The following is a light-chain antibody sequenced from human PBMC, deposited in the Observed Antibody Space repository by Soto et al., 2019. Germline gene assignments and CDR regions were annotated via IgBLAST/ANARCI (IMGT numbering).Light chain of an antibody. CDR3: QHYGSSMFT. V-gene: IGKV3-20*01. J-gene: IGKJ3*01. Sequence: EIVLTQSPGTLSLSPGERATLSCRASQIVSSNYLAWYQQKLGQSPRLLIYGASSRATVIPDRFSGSGSGTDFTLIISRLEPEDFAVYYCQHYGSSMFTFGPGTKVDVK. CDR2: GAS. CDR1: QIVSSNY.